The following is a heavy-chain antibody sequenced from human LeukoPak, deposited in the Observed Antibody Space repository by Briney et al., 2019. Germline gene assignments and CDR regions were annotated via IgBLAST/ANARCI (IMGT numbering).Heavy chain of an antibody. J-gene: IGHJ2*01. CDR2: IRYDGGNK. CDR3: ARSLVPYWYFDL. V-gene: IGHV3-30*02. Sequence: GGSLRLSCAASGFTFSNYGMQWVRQAPGKGLEWVAFIRYDGGNKYYADSVKGRFTISRDNSKNTLYLQMNSLRAEDTAVYYCARSLVPYWYFDLWGRGTLVTVSS. CDR1: GFTFSNYG.